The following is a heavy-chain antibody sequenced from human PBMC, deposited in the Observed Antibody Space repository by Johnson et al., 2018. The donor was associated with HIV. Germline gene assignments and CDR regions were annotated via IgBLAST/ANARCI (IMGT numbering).Heavy chain of an antibody. CDR3: TTPRPNWGWNAFDI. CDR2: TRNKANSYTT. CDR1: GFIFSDHY. J-gene: IGHJ3*02. V-gene: IGHV3-72*01. Sequence: VQLVESGGGVVQPGGSLRLSCAASGFIFSDHYMDWVRQAPGKGLEWVGRTRNKANSYTTEYAPSVKGRFTISRDDSKTSLYLQMNSLKTEDTAVYYCTTPRPNWGWNAFDIWGQGTMVTVSS. D-gene: IGHD7-27*01.